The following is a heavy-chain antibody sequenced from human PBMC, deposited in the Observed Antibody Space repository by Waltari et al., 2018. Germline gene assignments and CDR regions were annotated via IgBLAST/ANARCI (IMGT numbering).Heavy chain of an antibody. Sequence: QVQLQESGPGLVKPSQTLSLTCSVSGGSVISGDYFCTWIRQPPGKGLEWIGYIDNSGSTHYNPSLRRRLSISGHPSKNQFSLKLNSVTAADTAVYYCGRMGVAVAGLFYYIVDVWGQGTTVTVAS. D-gene: IGHD6-19*01. CDR2: IDNSGST. CDR3: GRMGVAVAGLFYYIVDV. V-gene: IGHV4-30-4*08. CDR1: GGSVISGDYF. J-gene: IGHJ6*02.